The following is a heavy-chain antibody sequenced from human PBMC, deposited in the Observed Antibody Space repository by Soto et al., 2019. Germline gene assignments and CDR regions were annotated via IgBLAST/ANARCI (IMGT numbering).Heavy chain of an antibody. D-gene: IGHD3-10*01. J-gene: IGHJ4*02. CDR3: ARNSYYYGSGSDY. CDR1: GGSISSGDYY. V-gene: IGHV4-30-4*01. CDR2: IYYSGST. Sequence: QVQLQESGPGLVKPSQTLSLTCTVSGGSISSGDYYWSWISQPPGKGLEWIGYIYYSGSTYYNTSHKSRVTISVDTSKNQFYLKLSSVTAADTAVYYCARNSYYYGSGSDYWGQGTLVTVSS.